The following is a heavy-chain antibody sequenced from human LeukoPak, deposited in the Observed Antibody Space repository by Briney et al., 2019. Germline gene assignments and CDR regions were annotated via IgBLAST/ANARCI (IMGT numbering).Heavy chain of an antibody. V-gene: IGHV1-2*02. CDR3: ARGNIRYQLRNLPNMDV. CDR1: GYTFTGYY. Sequence: GASVKVSCKASGYTFTGYYMHWVRQAPGQGLEWMGWINPNSGGTNYAQKFQGRVTMTRDTSISTAYMELSRPRSDDTAVYYCARGNIRYQLRNLPNMDVWGKGTTVTVSS. D-gene: IGHD2-2*01. CDR2: INPNSGGT. J-gene: IGHJ6*03.